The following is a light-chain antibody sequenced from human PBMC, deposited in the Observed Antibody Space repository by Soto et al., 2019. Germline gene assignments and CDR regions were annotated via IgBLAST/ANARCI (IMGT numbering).Light chain of an antibody. CDR1: SSDFGAYNF. J-gene: IGLJ1*01. Sequence: QSVLTQPASVSGSPGQSITISCTGTSSDFGAYNFVSWHQQHPGKAPKLMIYNVYDRPSGISYRFSGSKSGNTASLTISGLQGEDEADYYCSAYTASRTYVFGTGSKVTVL. V-gene: IGLV2-14*03. CDR3: SAYTASRTYV. CDR2: NVY.